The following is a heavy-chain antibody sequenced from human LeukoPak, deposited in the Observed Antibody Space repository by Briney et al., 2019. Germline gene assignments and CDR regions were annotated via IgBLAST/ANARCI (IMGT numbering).Heavy chain of an antibody. CDR3: AKSTYYYDSSGPSLDY. CDR2: IRYDGSNK. CDR1: GFTFSSYG. Sequence: GGSLRLSCAASGFTFSSYGMHWVRQAPGKGLAWVAFIRYDGSNKYYADSVKGRFTISRDNSKNTLYLQMNSLRAEDTAVYYCAKSTYYYDSSGPSLDYWGQGTLVTVSS. D-gene: IGHD3-22*01. J-gene: IGHJ4*02. V-gene: IGHV3-30*02.